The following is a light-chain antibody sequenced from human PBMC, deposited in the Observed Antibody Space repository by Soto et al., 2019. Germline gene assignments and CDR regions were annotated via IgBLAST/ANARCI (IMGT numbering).Light chain of an antibody. V-gene: IGLV2-8*01. CDR2: EVN. Sequence: QSALTQPPSASGSPGQSVTISCTGTSSDLGVYNYVSWYQQHPGKAPTLMISEVNKRPSGVADRFSGSKSRNTATLPVSGFAVEYEAEYYCCSCAFSNTFVVFGTGTKLTVL. J-gene: IGLJ1*01. CDR3: CSCAFSNTFVV. CDR1: SSDLGVYNY.